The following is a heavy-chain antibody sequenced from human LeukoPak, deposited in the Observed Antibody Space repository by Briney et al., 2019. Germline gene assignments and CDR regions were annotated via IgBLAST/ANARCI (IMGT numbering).Heavy chain of an antibody. CDR2: IYHSGST. CDR3: ARPLSLGYCSGGSCYGRGAWFDR. V-gene: IGHV4-4*02. Sequence: PSGTLSLTCAVSGGSISSGNWWSWVRQPPGKGLEWIGQIYHSGSTNYNPSLKSRVTISVDKSKNQFSLKLRSVTAADTAVYYCARPLSLGYCSGGSCYGRGAWFDRWVQGTLVTVSS. J-gene: IGHJ5*02. CDR1: GGSISSGNW. D-gene: IGHD2-15*01.